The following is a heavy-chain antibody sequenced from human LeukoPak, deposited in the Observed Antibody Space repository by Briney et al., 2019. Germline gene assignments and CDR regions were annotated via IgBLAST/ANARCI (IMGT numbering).Heavy chain of an antibody. Sequence: GGSLRLSCAASGFTFSNAWMSWVRQAPGKGLEWVGRIKSKTDGGTTDYAAPVKGRFTISRDDSKNTLYLQMNSLKTEDTAVYYCTTISVEYRPRSGGGYWGQGTLVTVSS. V-gene: IGHV3-15*01. J-gene: IGHJ4*02. CDR1: GFTFSNAW. D-gene: IGHD3-10*01. CDR2: IKSKTDGGTT. CDR3: TTISVEYRPRSGGGY.